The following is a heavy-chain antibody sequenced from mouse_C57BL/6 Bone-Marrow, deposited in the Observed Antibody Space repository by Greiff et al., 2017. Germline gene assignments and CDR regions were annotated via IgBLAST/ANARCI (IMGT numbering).Heavy chain of an antibody. J-gene: IGHJ2*01. CDR2: IDPSDSYT. V-gene: IGHV1-69*01. Sequence: VQLQQPGAELVMPGASVKLSCKASGYTFTSYWMHWVKQRPGQGLEWIGEIDPSDSYTNYNQKFNGKSTLTVDKYSSTAYMQLSSLSSEDSAVYYCARDWYFDYWGQGTTLTVSS. CDR3: ARDWYFDY. D-gene: IGHD4-1*01. CDR1: GYTFTSYW.